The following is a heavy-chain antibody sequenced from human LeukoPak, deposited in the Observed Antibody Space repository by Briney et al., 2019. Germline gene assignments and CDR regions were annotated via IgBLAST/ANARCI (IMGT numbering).Heavy chain of an antibody. V-gene: IGHV5-51*01. J-gene: IGHJ5*02. CDR3: ARLTYYYDSSGPPISNWFDP. CDR2: IYPGDSDT. Sequence: GESLKISCKGSGYSFTNYWIGWVRQTPGKGLEWMGIIYPGDSDTRYSPSFQGQVTISADKSISTAYLQWSSLKASDTAMYYCARLTYYYDSSGPPISNWFDPWGQGTLVTVSS. D-gene: IGHD3-22*01. CDR1: GYSFTNYW.